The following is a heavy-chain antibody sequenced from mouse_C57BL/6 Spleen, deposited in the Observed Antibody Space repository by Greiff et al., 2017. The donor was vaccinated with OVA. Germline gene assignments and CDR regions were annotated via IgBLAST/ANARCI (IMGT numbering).Heavy chain of an antibody. J-gene: IGHJ4*01. CDR1: GFTFSSYA. CDR3: TRTVYGKDAMDY. V-gene: IGHV5-9-1*02. CDR2: ISSGGDYI. D-gene: IGHD2-1*01. Sequence: EVKLMESGEGLVKPGGSLKLSCAASGFTFSSYAMSWVRQTPEKRLEWVAYISSGGDYIYYADTVKGRFTISRDTARNTLYLQMSSLKSEDTAMYYGTRTVYGKDAMDYWGQGTSVTVSS.